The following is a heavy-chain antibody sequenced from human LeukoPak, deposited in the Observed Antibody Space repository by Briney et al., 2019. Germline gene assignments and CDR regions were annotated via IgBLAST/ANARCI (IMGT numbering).Heavy chain of an antibody. CDR2: INHSGST. V-gene: IGHV4-34*01. CDR3: ARDSRLGTLGYFDY. J-gene: IGHJ4*02. CDR1: GGSFSGYY. Sequence: SETLSLTCAVYGGSFSGYYWSWIRQPPGKGLEWIGEINHSGSTNYNPSLKSRVTISVDTSKNQFSLKLSSVTAADTAAYYCARDSRLGTLGYFDYWGQGTLVTVSS. D-gene: IGHD2-15*01.